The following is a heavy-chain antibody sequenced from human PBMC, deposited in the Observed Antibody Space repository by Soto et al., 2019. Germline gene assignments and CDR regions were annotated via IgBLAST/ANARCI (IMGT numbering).Heavy chain of an antibody. D-gene: IGHD6-6*01. CDR1: GFTLSGYA. CDR2: ISSNGVGT. Sequence: EVQLAESGGGLAQPGESLRLSCAASGFTLSGYAMDWVRQAPGKGLEYVSGISSNGVGTYYANSVQGRFTISRDNSKNTVYLQMGSLRPEDMAVYYCARRARPDFYYMHVWGKGTTVTVSS. J-gene: IGHJ6*03. V-gene: IGHV3-64*01. CDR3: ARRARPDFYYMHV.